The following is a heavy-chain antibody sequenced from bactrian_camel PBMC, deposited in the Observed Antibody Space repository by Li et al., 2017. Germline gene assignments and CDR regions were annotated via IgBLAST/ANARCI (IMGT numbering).Heavy chain of an antibody. CDR2: IYTAGGTT. CDR3: AADLGVVAAPTCPWRFGY. Sequence: VQLVESGGGSVQAGGSLRHSCVASGPAYLRNCVNWFRQAPGKEREGVASIYTAGGTTYYADSVKGRFTISQDNGAKTLFLQMESLTPEDTAVYYCAADLGVVAAPTCPWRFGYWGQGTQVTVS. V-gene: IGHV3S1*01. J-gene: IGHJ6*01. CDR1: GPAYLRNC. D-gene: IGHD6*01.